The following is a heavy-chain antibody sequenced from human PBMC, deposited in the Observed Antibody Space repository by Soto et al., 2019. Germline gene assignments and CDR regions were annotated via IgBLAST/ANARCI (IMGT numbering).Heavy chain of an antibody. V-gene: IGHV2-26*01. Sequence: QVTLKESGPVLVKPTETLTLTCTVSGFSLSNARMGVSWIRQPPGKALEWLAHIFSNDEKSYSTSLKSRLTISKDTSKSQVVLTMTNMDPVDTATYYCARILTDIVVVPAAISAFDIWGQGTMVTVSS. CDR1: GFSLSNARMG. J-gene: IGHJ3*02. D-gene: IGHD2-2*02. CDR3: ARILTDIVVVPAAISAFDI. CDR2: IFSNDEK.